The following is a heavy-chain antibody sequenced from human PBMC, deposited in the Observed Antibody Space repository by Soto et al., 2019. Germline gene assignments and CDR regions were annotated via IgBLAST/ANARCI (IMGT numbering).Heavy chain of an antibody. Sequence: ASVKVSCKASGYTFTGYYMHWVRQAPGQGLEWMGWINPNSGGTHYAQKFQGRVTMTRDKSISTAYMELSRLRSDDTAVYYCARAFRSYYYGMDVWGQGTTVTVSS. CDR2: INPNSGGT. CDR3: ARAFRSYYYGMDV. J-gene: IGHJ6*02. CDR1: GYTFTGYY. V-gene: IGHV1-2*02.